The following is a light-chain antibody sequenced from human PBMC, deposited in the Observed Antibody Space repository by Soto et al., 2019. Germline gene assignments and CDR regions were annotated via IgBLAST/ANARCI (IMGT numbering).Light chain of an antibody. CDR1: SSNIGTSYY. V-gene: IGLV1-40*01. CDR3: QSYDNSLGVV. CDR2: GNS. J-gene: IGLJ2*01. Sequence: QSVLTQPPSVSGAPGQRVTISCTGSSSNIGTSYYVHWYQQFPGTAPKLLIYGNSNRPSGVPDRFSGSKSGTSASLAITGLQAEDEADYYCQSYDNSLGVVFGGGTKVTVL.